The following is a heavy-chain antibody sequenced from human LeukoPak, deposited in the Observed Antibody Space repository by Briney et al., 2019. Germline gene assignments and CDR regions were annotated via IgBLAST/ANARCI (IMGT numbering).Heavy chain of an antibody. V-gene: IGHV3-23*01. CDR2: ISGSGGST. CDR3: ARVRSSYYFDY. Sequence: GGSLRLSCAASGFTFSTYAMSWVRQAPGKGLEWVSDISGSGGSTYYADSVKGRFTISRDNSKNTLYLQMNSLRAEDTAVYYCARVRSSYYFDYWGQGTLVTVSS. CDR1: GFTFSTYA. D-gene: IGHD6-6*01. J-gene: IGHJ4*02.